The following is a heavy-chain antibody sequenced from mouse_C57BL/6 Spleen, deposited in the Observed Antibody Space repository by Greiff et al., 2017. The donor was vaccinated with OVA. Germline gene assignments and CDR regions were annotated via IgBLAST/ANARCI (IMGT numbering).Heavy chain of an antibody. D-gene: IGHD2-3*01. Sequence: VQLQQPGAELVRPGSSVKLSCKASGYTFTSYWMHWVKQRPIKGLEWIGNIDPSDSETHYNQKFKDKATLTVDKSSSTAYMQLSSLTSEDSSVYYSARSDGYLGTWFAYWGQGTLVTVSA. CDR2: IDPSDSET. CDR1: GYTFTSYW. V-gene: IGHV1-52*01. J-gene: IGHJ3*01. CDR3: ARSDGYLGTWFAY.